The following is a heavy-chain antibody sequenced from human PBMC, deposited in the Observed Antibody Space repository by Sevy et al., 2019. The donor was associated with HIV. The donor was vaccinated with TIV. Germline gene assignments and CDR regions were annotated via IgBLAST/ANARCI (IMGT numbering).Heavy chain of an antibody. V-gene: IGHV1-69*06. J-gene: IGHJ5*02. CDR2: IIPIFGTA. Sequence: ASVKVSCKASGGTFSSYAISWVRQAPGQGLEWMGGIIPIFGTANYAQKFQGRVTITADKSTSTAYMELSSLRSEDTAVYYCAGDRGDCTNGVCYRWFDPWGQGTLVTVSS. D-gene: IGHD2-8*01. CDR3: AGDRGDCTNGVCYRWFDP. CDR1: GGTFSSYA.